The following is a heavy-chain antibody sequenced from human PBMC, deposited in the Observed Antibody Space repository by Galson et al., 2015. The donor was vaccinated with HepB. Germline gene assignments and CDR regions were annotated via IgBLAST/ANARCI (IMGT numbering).Heavy chain of an antibody. Sequence: SVKVSCKASGYIFDYYVLHWLRRAPGQRLEWMGGINADNSNTKISQKFEARVIISRDRSATTAYMELTNLRSEDTAVYYCARALGRITMDRGEAPGYWGQGTLVTVSS. CDR2: INADNSNT. CDR3: ARALGRITMDRGEAPGY. V-gene: IGHV1-3*01. J-gene: IGHJ4*02. D-gene: IGHD3/OR15-3a*01. CDR1: GYIFDYYV.